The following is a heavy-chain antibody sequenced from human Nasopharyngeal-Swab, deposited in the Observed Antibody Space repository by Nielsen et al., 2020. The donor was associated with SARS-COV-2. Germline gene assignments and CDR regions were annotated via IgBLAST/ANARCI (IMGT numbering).Heavy chain of an antibody. J-gene: IGHJ5*02. CDR1: GFSCAASG. CDR2: SSSSSSYI. V-gene: IGHV3-21*01. D-gene: IGHD5-12*01. CDR3: ARDFGYRYDNWFDP. Sequence: ESLKISCAASGFSCAASGFTQGPGKGLEWVSSSSSSSSYIDYADSVKGRFTISRDNAKNSLNLQINGLRGEDTAVFYCARDFGYRYDNWFDPWGQGTLVTVSS.